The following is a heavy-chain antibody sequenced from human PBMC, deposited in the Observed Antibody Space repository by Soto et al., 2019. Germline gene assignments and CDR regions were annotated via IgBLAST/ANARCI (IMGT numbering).Heavy chain of an antibody. CDR3: ASSAGLYYYMDV. V-gene: IGHV4-4*02. Sequence: QVQLQESGPGLVKPSGTLTLTCAISGDSISSTNWWTWVRHPPGRGLEWIGEVYHTRGTNYSPSLRSRVTISVDKSRNQFSLKLTSVTAADTALNFCASSAGLYYYMDVWGKGATVTVSS. CDR2: VYHTRGT. J-gene: IGHJ6*03. CDR1: GDSISSTNW.